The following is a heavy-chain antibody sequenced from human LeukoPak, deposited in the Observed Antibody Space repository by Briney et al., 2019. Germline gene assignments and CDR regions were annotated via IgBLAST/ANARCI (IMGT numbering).Heavy chain of an antibody. CDR3: AKDPSIVAAGMVWYFDY. V-gene: IGHV3-23*01. CDR2: ISDSGGST. Sequence: GGSLRLSCAASGFTFSSYAMSCVRQAPGKGLEWVSGISDSGGSTYYADSVKGRFTISRDNSKNTLYLQMISLRDEDTALYYCAKDPSIVAAGMVWYFDYWGQGTLVTVSS. CDR1: GFTFSSYA. D-gene: IGHD6-13*01. J-gene: IGHJ4*02.